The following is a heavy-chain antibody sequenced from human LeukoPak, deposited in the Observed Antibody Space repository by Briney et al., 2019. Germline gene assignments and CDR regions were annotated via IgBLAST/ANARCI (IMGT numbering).Heavy chain of an antibody. CDR2: INHSGST. V-gene: IGHV4-34*01. CDR1: GGSFSGYY. CDR3: ARVILNWFDP. J-gene: IGHJ5*02. Sequence: SETLSLTCAVYGGSFSGYYWTWIRQPPGKGLEWIGEINHSGSTNYNPSLKSRVTMSVDTSKNQFSLKLSSVTAADTAVYYCARVILNWFDPWGQGTLVTVSS.